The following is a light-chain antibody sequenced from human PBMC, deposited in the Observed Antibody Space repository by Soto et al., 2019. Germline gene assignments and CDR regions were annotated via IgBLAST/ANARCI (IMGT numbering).Light chain of an antibody. CDR1: QSVSTNY. Sequence: EIVLTQSPGTLSWSPGERATLSCRASQSVSTNYLAWYQHKPGQAPRLLIYGASSRANGIPDRFSGSGSGTDFTLTINRLEPEDFAVYYCQQYATSARLSFGPGAKVGI. CDR2: GAS. J-gene: IGKJ3*01. V-gene: IGKV3-20*01. CDR3: QQYATSARLS.